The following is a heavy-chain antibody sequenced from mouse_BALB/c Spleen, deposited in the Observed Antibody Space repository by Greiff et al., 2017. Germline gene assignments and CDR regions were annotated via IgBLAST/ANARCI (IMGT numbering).Heavy chain of an antibody. Sequence: EVKLMESGGGLVQPGGSRKLSCAASGFTFSSFGMHWVRQAPEKGLEWVAYISSGSSTIYYADTVKGRFTISRDNPKNTLFLQMTSLRSEDTAMYYCARKGIYGNQCSYAMDYWGQGTSVTVSS. J-gene: IGHJ4*01. CDR3: ARKGIYGNQCSYAMDY. D-gene: IGHD2-1*01. CDR1: GFTFSSFG. V-gene: IGHV5-17*02. CDR2: ISSGSSTI.